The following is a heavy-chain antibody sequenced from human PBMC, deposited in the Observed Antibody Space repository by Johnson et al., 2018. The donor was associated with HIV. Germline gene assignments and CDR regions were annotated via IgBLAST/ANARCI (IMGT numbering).Heavy chain of an antibody. CDR2: ISGSGGST. Sequence: EVQLVESGGGLIQPGRSLRLSCAASGFTFDDYAMHWVRQAPGKGLEWVSAISGSGGSTYYADSVKGRFTISRDNSKNTLYLQMNSLRAEDTAVYYCARDIIAVAGYDAFDIWGQGTVVTVSS. D-gene: IGHD6-19*01. CDR3: ARDIIAVAGYDAFDI. CDR1: GFTFDDYA. V-gene: IGHV3-23*04. J-gene: IGHJ3*02.